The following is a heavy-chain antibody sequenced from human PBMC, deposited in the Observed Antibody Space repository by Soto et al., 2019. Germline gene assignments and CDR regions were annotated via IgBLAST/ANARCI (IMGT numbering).Heavy chain of an antibody. CDR3: TRDGDGQMTTNPYYYYGMDV. Sequence: PSETLSVTCTFSGVSISCYGLSLIRQPPGKGLEWIGNVYYSGGAKYNPSVKRRVSISVDTSKNQFSLNLSSVTAANTAVYYCTRDGDGQMTTNPYYYYGMDVWVQGITVPGSS. V-gene: IGHV4-59*01. CDR1: GVSISCYG. D-gene: IGHD2-21*02. CDR2: VYYSGGA. J-gene: IGHJ6*02.